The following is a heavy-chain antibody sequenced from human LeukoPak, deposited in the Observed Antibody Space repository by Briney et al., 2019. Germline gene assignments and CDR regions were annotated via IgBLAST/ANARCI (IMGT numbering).Heavy chain of an antibody. CDR1: GYSFTTYW. Sequence: GESLKISCKGSGYSFTTYWIGWVRQMPGKGLEWMGIIYPGDSDIRYSPSFQGQVTISADKSISTAYLQWSSLKASDTAMYYCARLAYCGGDCYRTTRGYFQHWGQGTLVTVSS. V-gene: IGHV5-51*01. CDR3: ARLAYCGGDCYRTTRGYFQH. D-gene: IGHD2-21*01. J-gene: IGHJ1*01. CDR2: IYPGDSDI.